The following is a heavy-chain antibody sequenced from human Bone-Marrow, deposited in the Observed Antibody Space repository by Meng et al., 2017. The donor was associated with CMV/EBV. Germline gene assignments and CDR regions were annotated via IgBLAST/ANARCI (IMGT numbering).Heavy chain of an antibody. J-gene: IGHJ6*02. D-gene: IGHD2-8*02. V-gene: IGHV3-11*04. CDR1: GFTFSDYY. CDR2: ISSSGSTI. CDR3: ARVLVGLMDAMDV. Sequence: GGSLRLSCAASGFTFSDYYMSWIRQAPGKGLEWVSYISSSGSTIYYADSVKGRFTISRDNAKNSLWLQMNSLRAEDTAVYYCARVLVGLMDAMDVWGQGTAVTVSS.